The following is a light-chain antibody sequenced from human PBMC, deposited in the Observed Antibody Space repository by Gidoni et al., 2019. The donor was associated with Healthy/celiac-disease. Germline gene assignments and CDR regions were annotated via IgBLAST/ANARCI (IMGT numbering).Light chain of an antibody. J-gene: IGKJ1*01. V-gene: IGKV2-28*01. CDR3: MQALQTFRT. CDR2: LGS. Sequence: DIVMTQSPLSLPVTPGEPASISCRSSQSLLHSNGYNYLDWYLQKPGQSPQLLIYLGSNRASGVPDRFSGSGSGTDFTLKISRVEAEDVGVYHCMQALQTFRTFGQGTKVEIK. CDR1: QSLLHSNGYNY.